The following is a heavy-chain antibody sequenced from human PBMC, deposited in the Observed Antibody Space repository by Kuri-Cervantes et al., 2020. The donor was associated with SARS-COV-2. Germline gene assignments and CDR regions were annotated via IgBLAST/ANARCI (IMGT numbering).Heavy chain of an antibody. CDR2: VRGKANNYAT. CDR1: GFLFSASA. CDR3: TTLIDY. V-gene: IGHV3-73*01. Sequence: GGSLRLSCEVSGFLFSASAIHWVRQVSGKGLGWVGRVRGKANNYATAYAASVKGRFTISRDDSKNMAYLQMNSLKTEDTAVYCCTTLIDYWGQGTLVTVSS. J-gene: IGHJ4*02.